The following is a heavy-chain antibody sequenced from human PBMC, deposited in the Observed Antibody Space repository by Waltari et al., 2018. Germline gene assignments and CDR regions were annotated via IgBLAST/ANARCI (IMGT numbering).Heavy chain of an antibody. D-gene: IGHD7-27*01. Sequence: EVRVLESGGGLVQPGGSLRLSCAASGPTFKNSAMAWVRQAPGKGLECVAVITGGGTNTYYADSVKGRFTVSRDNSKNTLDLQMNNLRLEDTAVYFCAKGLGMRDWYFDIWGRGTLLTVSS. CDR2: ITGGGTNT. CDR3: AKGLGMRDWYFDI. J-gene: IGHJ2*01. V-gene: IGHV3-23*01. CDR1: GPTFKNSA.